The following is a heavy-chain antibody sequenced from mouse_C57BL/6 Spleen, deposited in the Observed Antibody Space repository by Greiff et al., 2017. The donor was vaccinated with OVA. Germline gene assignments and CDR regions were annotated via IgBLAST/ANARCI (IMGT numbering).Heavy chain of an antibody. D-gene: IGHD2-2*01. CDR2: ISYDGSN. CDR3: ARVDYGYDGYYAMDY. V-gene: IGHV3-6*01. CDR1: GYSITSGYY. Sequence: EVQLQESGPGLVKPSQSLSLTCSVTGYSITSGYYWNWIRQFPGNKLEWMGYISYDGSNNYNPSLKNRISITRDTSKNQFFLKLNSVTTEDTATYYCARVDYGYDGYYAMDYWGQGTSVTVSS. J-gene: IGHJ4*01.